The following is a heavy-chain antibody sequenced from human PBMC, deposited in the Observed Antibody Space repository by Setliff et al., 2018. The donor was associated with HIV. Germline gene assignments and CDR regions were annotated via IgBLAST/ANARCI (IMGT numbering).Heavy chain of an antibody. D-gene: IGHD1-26*01. CDR1: GVSSSNFA. J-gene: IGHJ3*02. CDR3: AKSIVAAVDANDAFDI. CDR2: IGGSGGNT. V-gene: IGHV3-23*01. Sequence: GGSLRLSCTVSGVSSSNFAMTWVRRAPGKGLERVSIIGGSGGNTFSADSLKGRFSISRDNSKNTVYLQMNSLRADDSGVYYCAKSIVAAVDANDAFDIWGQGTTVTVSS.